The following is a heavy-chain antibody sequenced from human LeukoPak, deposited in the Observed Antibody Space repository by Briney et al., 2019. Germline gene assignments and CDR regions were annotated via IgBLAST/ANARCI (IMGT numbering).Heavy chain of an antibody. CDR2: ISGSVGST. Sequence: GGSLRLSCAASGFTFSSYAMSWVRQAPGKGLEWVSAISGSVGSTYSAHSVRGRFTISRDKSTNTLYLQMNSLTAEDTAVYYCAKGRGISGSYSDYWGQGTLVTVSS. D-gene: IGHD1-26*01. J-gene: IGHJ4*02. V-gene: IGHV3-23*01. CDR3: AKGRGISGSYSDY. CDR1: GFTFSSYA.